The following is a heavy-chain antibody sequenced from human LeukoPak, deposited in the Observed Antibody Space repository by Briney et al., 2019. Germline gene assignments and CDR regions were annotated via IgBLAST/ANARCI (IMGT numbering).Heavy chain of an antibody. D-gene: IGHD6-19*01. CDR1: GGSISSSSYY. V-gene: IGHV4-39*01. J-gene: IGHJ3*02. CDR3: AQGHSSGWADDAFDI. CDR2: IYYSGST. Sequence: PSETLSLTCTVSGGSISSSSYYRGWIRQPPGKGLEWIGSIYYSGSTYYNPSLKSRVTISVDTSKNQFSLKLSSVTAADTAVYYCAQGHSSGWADDAFDIWGQGTMVTVSS.